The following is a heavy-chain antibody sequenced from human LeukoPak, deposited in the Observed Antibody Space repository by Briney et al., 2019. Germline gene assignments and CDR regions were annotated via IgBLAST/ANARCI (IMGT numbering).Heavy chain of an antibody. D-gene: IGHD4-17*01. CDR3: ARANDYGDNRAFDI. Sequence: PGGSLTLSCVASGLPFSSYSMHWVRPPRGRGLEWVSSISSSSSYIYYADSVKRRLTISRDNAKNSLYLQMNSLRAEDTAVYYCARANDYGDNRAFDIWGQGTMVTVSS. J-gene: IGHJ3*02. V-gene: IGHV3-21*01. CDR2: ISSSSSYI. CDR1: GLPFSSYS.